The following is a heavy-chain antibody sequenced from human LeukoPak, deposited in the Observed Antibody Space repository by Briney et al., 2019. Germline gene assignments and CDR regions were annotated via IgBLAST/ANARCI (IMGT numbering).Heavy chain of an antibody. CDR3: ASASSGWYARDGDAFDI. D-gene: IGHD6-19*01. J-gene: IGHJ3*02. Sequence: ASVKVSCKVSGYTLTELSMHWVRQAPGQGLEWMGWINTNTGNPTYARGFTGRFVFSLDTSVSTAYLQISSLKAEDTAVYYCASASSGWYARDGDAFDIWGQGTMVTVSS. V-gene: IGHV7-4-1*02. CDR2: INTNTGNP. CDR1: GYTLTELS.